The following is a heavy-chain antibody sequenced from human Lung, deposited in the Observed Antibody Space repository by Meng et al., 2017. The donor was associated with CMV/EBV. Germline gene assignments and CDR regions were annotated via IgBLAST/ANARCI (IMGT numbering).Heavy chain of an antibody. Sequence: SCAASGLSLRHYAMSWVRQAPGKGLECVSIIHAGDGDTHYADSVKGRFTISRDNSKNTLYLQMNTVTAEDTAIYYCAHDTGTRGFDNWAREPWSPSPQ. D-gene: IGHD1-1*01. CDR2: IHAGDGDT. J-gene: IGHJ4*02. V-gene: IGHV3-23*03. CDR3: AHDTGTRGFDN. CDR1: GLSLRHYA.